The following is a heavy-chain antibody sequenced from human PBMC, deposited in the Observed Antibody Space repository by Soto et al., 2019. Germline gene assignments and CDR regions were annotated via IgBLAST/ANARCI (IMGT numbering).Heavy chain of an antibody. CDR3: AKLGAIGGSSSYVYDY. J-gene: IGHJ4*02. D-gene: IGHD6-6*01. CDR2: ISGSGGST. V-gene: IGHV3-23*01. CDR1: GFTFSSYA. Sequence: EVQLLESGGGLVQPGGSLRLSCAASGFTFSSYAMSWVRQAPGNGLEWVSAISGSGGSTYYADSVKGRFTISRDNSKNTLYLQMNSLRAEDTAVYYCAKLGAIGGSSSYVYDYWGQGTLVTVSS.